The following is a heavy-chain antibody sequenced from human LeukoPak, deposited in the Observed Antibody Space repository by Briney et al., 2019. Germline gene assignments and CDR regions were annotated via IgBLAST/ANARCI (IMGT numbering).Heavy chain of an antibody. CDR1: GYSFTSYW. CDR3: ARVGTYYYGSGSPYGMDV. V-gene: IGHV5-51*01. CDR2: IYPGDSDT. J-gene: IGHJ6*02. D-gene: IGHD3-10*01. Sequence: GESLKISCKGSGYSFTSYWIGWVRQMPGKGLEWMGIIYPGDSDTRYSSSFQGQVTISADKSISTAYLQWSSLKASDTAMYYCARVGTYYYGSGSPYGMDVWGQGTTVTVSS.